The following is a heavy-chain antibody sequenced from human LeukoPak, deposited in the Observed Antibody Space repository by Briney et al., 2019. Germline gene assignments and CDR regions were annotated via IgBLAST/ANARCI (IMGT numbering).Heavy chain of an antibody. Sequence: GGSLRLSCAASGFTFSSYAVIWVRQAPGKGLEWIAYISGSENAIYYADSVKGRFTISRDNAKNSLFLQMNSLRAEDTAVYYCGIIGDASGYNFVEYLHHWGQGTLVTVSS. CDR2: ISGSENAI. J-gene: IGHJ1*01. CDR1: GFTFSSYA. D-gene: IGHD3-22*01. V-gene: IGHV3-48*04. CDR3: GIIGDASGYNFVEYLHH.